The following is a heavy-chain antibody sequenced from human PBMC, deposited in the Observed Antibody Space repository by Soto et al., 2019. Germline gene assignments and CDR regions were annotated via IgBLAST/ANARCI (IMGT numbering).Heavy chain of an antibody. CDR1: GFSISSSSYY. Sequence: PSETLSLTCTVSGFSISSSSYYWVWIRQPPGKGLEWIGSIYYSGSTYYNPSLKSRVTISVDTSKNQFSLKLSSVTAADTAVYYCARTITAPSYYYYYMDVWGKGTTVTVSS. CDR3: ARTITAPSYYYYYMDV. V-gene: IGHV4-39*01. CDR2: IYYSGST. D-gene: IGHD5-18*01. J-gene: IGHJ6*03.